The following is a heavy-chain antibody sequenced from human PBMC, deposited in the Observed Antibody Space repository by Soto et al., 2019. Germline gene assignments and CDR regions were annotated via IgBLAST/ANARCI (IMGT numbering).Heavy chain of an antibody. CDR1: GFSVSSYA. Sequence: QVQLVESGGGVAQPGRSLRLSCVASGFSVSSYAMHWIRQAPGKGLEWVAVISYDGSNRQYADSVKGRFTISRDNSENTLYLHMDSLRAEDTAVYYCARDWGSNNDTRDRWDCWGQGTLVTVSS. CDR3: ARDWGSNNDTRDRWDC. V-gene: IGHV3-30-3*01. D-gene: IGHD3-22*01. CDR2: ISYDGSNR. J-gene: IGHJ4*02.